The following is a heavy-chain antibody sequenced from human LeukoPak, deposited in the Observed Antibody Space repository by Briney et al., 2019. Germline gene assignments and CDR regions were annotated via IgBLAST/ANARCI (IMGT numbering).Heavy chain of an antibody. CDR3: ARPYSDSDAFDI. Sequence: PSETLSLTCTVSGGSISSYYWNWIRQPPGKGLEWIGYIYYSGTTNYNPSLKSRVTISVDTSKNQFSLRLSSVTAADTAMYYCARPYSDSDAFDIWGQGTMVTVSS. CDR2: IYYSGTT. D-gene: IGHD2-15*01. V-gene: IGHV4-59*01. CDR1: GGSISSYY. J-gene: IGHJ3*02.